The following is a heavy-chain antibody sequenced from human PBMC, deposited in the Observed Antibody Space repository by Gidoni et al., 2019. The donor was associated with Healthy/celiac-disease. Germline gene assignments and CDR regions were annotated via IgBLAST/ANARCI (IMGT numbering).Heavy chain of an antibody. CDR2: IWYDGSNK. J-gene: IGHJ4*02. V-gene: IGHV3-33*01. CDR3: ARETTVVTLYYFDY. Sequence: QVQLVESGGGVVQPGRSLRLSCAASGFTFSSYGMHWVRQAPGKGLEWVAVIWYDGSNKYYADSVKGRFTISRDNSKNTLYLQMNSLRAEDTAVYYCARETTVVTLYYFDYWGQGTLVTVSS. D-gene: IGHD4-17*01. CDR1: GFTFSSYG.